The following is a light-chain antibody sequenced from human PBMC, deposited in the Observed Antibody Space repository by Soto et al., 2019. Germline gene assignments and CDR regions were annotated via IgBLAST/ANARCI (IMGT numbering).Light chain of an antibody. CDR1: QNIRTY. V-gene: IGKV1-39*01. CDR3: QQGHSTPYT. Sequence: DIQMTQSPYSLSASVGDSVTITCRASQNIRTYLNWYQQKPGRAPKLLIHSASALPSGVPSRFSGSGSGTEFTLTMSGLQPEDFATYYCQQGHSTPYTFGQGTMVDI. CDR2: SAS. J-gene: IGKJ2*01.